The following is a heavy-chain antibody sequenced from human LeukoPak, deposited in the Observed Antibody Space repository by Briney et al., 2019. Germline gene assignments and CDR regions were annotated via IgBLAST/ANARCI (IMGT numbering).Heavy chain of an antibody. J-gene: IGHJ4*02. V-gene: IGHV1-2*02. CDR1: GYTFTGYS. D-gene: IGHD5-24*01. Sequence: GASVKVSCKASGYTFTGYSMHWVRQAPGQGLEWMGLIRPNSGTTNYAQRFQGRVTMTRDTSTSTAYMELSSLRSDDTAVYYCATVTRYHSDGYTSRGYNDYWGQGTLVTVSS. CDR3: ATVTRYHSDGYTSRGYNDY. CDR2: IRPNSGTT.